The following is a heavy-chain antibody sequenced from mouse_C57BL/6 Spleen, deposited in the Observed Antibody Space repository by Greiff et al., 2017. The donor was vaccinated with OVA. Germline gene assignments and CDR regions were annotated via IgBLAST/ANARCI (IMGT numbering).Heavy chain of an antibody. CDR3: ARRRGYDYDGGDY. D-gene: IGHD2-4*01. CDR2: IDPSDSST. J-gene: IGHJ2*01. CDR1: GYTFTSYW. Sequence: QVQLQQPGAELVMPGASVKLSCKASGYTFTSYWMHWVKQRPGHGLEWIGEIDPSDSSTNYNQKFQGQFTLTVDKSSSTSYMQLSSLTSEDSAVYYWARRRGYDYDGGDYWGQGTTLTVSS. V-gene: IGHV1-69*01.